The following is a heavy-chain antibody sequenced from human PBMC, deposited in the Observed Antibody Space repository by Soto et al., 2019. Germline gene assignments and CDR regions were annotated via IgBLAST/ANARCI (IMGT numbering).Heavy chain of an antibody. J-gene: IGHJ4*02. CDR3: ARALVDSSSADYAY. V-gene: IGHV1-8*01. Sequence: ASVKVSCKASGYTFTNYDINWVRQAPGQGPERMGWMNPYSGNTGCAQRFQGRVTLTRDTSISTAYMELSSLKFDDTAVYYCARALVDSSSADYAYWGQGSLVTVSS. D-gene: IGHD3-16*01. CDR1: GYTFTNYD. CDR2: MNPYSGNT.